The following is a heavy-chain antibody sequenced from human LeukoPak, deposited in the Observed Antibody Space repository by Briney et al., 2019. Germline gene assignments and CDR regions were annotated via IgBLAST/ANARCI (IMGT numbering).Heavy chain of an antibody. D-gene: IGHD3-22*01. Sequence: SETLSLTCTVSGGSISSYYWSWIRQPPGKGLEWIGYIYYSGSTNYNPSLKSRVTISVDTSKNQFSLKLSSVTAADTAVYYCAGASYDSSGVHWGQGTLVTVSP. CDR3: AGASYDSSGVH. J-gene: IGHJ4*02. V-gene: IGHV4-59*01. CDR1: GGSISSYY. CDR2: IYYSGST.